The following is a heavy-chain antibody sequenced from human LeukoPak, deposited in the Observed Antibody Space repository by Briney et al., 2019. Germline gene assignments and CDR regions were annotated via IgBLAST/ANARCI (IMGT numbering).Heavy chain of an antibody. CDR2: IYISGNT. V-gene: IGHV4-61*02. CDR1: GDSISSDTYY. J-gene: IGHJ5*02. D-gene: IGHD2-15*01. CDR3: AGTRRYCGGGSCYNWFDP. Sequence: PSETLTLTCTVSGDSISSDTYYWTWIRQPAGKGLEWIGRIYISGNTNYNPSLKSRVTISVDTSKNQFSLNLNSVTAADTAVYYCAGTRRYCGGGSCYNWFDPWGQGTLVTVSS.